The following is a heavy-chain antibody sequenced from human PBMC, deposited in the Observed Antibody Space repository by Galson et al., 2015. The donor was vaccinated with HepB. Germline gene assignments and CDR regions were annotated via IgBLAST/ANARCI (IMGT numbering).Heavy chain of an antibody. V-gene: IGHV3-23*01. J-gene: IGHJ4*02. Sequence: SLRLSCAASGFTFSSYAMSWVRQAPGKGLEWVSAISGSGGSTYYADSVKGRFTISRDNSKNTLYLQMNSLRAEDTAVYYCAKVNRYYYGSGSYGFDYWGQGTLVTVSS. CDR1: GFTFSSYA. CDR2: ISGSGGST. CDR3: AKVNRYYYGSGSYGFDY. D-gene: IGHD3-10*01.